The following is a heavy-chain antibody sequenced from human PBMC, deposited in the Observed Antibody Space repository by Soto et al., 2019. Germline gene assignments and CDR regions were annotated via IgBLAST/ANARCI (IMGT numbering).Heavy chain of an antibody. CDR3: ARDKGSGWYGGAFDI. D-gene: IGHD6-19*01. V-gene: IGHV3-33*01. CDR2: IWYDGSNK. CDR1: GFTFSSYG. Sequence: PGGSLRLSCAASGFTFSSYGMHWVRQAPGKGLEWVAVIWYDGSNKYYADSVKGRFTISRDNSKNTLYLQMNSLRAEDTAVYYCARDKGSGWYGGAFDIWGQGTMVTV. J-gene: IGHJ3*02.